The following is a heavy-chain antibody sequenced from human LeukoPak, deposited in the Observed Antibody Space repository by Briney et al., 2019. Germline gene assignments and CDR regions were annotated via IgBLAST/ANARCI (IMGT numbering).Heavy chain of an antibody. V-gene: IGHV3-30*18. J-gene: IGHJ3*02. Sequence: GGSLRLSCAASGFTFSSYGMHRVRQAPGKGLEWVAVISYDGSNKYYADSVKGRFTISRDNSKNTLYLQMNSLRAEDTAVYYCAKTWRGGGYPDAFDIWGQGTMVTVSS. CDR3: AKTWRGGGYPDAFDI. CDR1: GFTFSSYG. D-gene: IGHD3-16*01. CDR2: ISYDGSNK.